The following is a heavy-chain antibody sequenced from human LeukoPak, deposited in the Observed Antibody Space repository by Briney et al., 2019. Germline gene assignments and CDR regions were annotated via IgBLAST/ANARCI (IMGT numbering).Heavy chain of an antibody. V-gene: IGHV3-9*03. J-gene: IGHJ3*02. CDR2: ISWNSGRI. CDR3: AKDLGRYYFSAFDM. CDR1: GFTFNDYA. Sequence: PGRSLRLSCAASGFTFNDYAMHWVRQAPGKGLEWVSGISWNSGRIGYADSVKGRFTISRDNAKNSLYLQMNSLRAEDMALYYCAKDLGRYYFSAFDMWGQGTVVTVSS. D-gene: IGHD3-10*01.